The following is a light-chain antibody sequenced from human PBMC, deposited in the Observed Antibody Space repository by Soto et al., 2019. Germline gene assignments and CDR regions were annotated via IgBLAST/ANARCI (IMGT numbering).Light chain of an antibody. CDR1: QSVSNE. CDR2: GAS. V-gene: IGKV3-15*01. J-gene: IGKJ1*01. CDR3: QQYNVWPRT. Sequence: EIDLTQSRGTLSVFTVEKATLSCRPSQSVSNELAWIQQKPGQPPRLLIYGASTRAPGIPARFTGSGFGTDFTLSISSLQPEDFAGYSGQQYNVWPRTFGQGTKV.